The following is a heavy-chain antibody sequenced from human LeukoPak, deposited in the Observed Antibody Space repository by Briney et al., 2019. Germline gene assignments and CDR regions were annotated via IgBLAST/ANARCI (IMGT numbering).Heavy chain of an antibody. Sequence: SETLSLTCTVSGGSISSSYYYWGWIRQPPGKGLEWIGSIYYSGSTYYNPPLKSRVTISVDTSKNQFSLKLRSVTAADTAVYCCARHFGTWGQGTLVTVSS. V-gene: IGHV4-39*01. CDR1: GGSISSSYYY. J-gene: IGHJ4*02. CDR3: ARHFGT. D-gene: IGHD3/OR15-3a*01. CDR2: IYYSGST.